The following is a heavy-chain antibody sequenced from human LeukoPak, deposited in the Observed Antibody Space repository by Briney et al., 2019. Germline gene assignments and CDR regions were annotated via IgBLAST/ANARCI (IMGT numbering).Heavy chain of an antibody. Sequence: SETLSLTCTVSGGSIISSSYYWGWIRQPPGKGLEWIGSIYYSGSTYYNPSLKSRATISVDTSKNQFSLKLSSVTAADTAVYYCARTEYQLLNDAFDIWGQGTMVTVSS. J-gene: IGHJ3*02. V-gene: IGHV4-39*07. CDR2: IYYSGST. D-gene: IGHD2-2*01. CDR3: ARTEYQLLNDAFDI. CDR1: GGSIISSSYY.